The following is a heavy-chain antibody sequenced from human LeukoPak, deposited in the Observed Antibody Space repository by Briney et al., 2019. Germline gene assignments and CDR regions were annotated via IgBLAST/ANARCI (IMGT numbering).Heavy chain of an antibody. CDR1: GYTFTSYY. J-gene: IGHJ6*03. Sequence: ASVKVSCKASGYTFTSYYMHWVRQAPGQGLEWMGIINPSGGSTSYAQKFQGRVTMTRDTSTSTVYMELSSLRSEDTAVYYCAREVATYDYYYYMDVWGKGTTVTVSS. D-gene: IGHD5-12*01. CDR3: AREVATYDYYYYMDV. V-gene: IGHV1-46*01. CDR2: INPSGGST.